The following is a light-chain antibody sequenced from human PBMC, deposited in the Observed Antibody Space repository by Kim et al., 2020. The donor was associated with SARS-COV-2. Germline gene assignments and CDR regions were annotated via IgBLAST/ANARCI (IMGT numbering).Light chain of an antibody. J-gene: IGKJ1*01. CDR1: QTLSTM. CDR3: QQFDLVPWT. Sequence: DIQLTQSPSTLAASVGERVTITCRASQTLSTMLAWYQQKVGKAPKLLIYKGSTLQSGVPPRFSGSGSGTEFTLTISSLQPDDFASYYCQQFDLVPWTFGQGTKVDIK. CDR2: KGS. V-gene: IGKV1-5*03.